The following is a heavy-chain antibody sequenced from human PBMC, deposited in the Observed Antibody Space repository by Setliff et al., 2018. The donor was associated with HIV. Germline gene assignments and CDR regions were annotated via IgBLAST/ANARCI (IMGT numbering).Heavy chain of an antibody. CDR3: ARGVRVGPTTTANWFDP. J-gene: IGHJ5*02. CDR1: GGSVSSGSYY. Sequence: SETLSLTCTVSGGSVSSGSYYWSWIRQPAGKGLEWIGRIYTSGSTYYTPSLKSRVTISVDASKNQFSLRLTSVTAADTAVYYCARGVRVGPTTTANWFDPWGQGTLVTVSS. V-gene: IGHV4-61*02. D-gene: IGHD1-26*01. CDR2: IYTSGST.